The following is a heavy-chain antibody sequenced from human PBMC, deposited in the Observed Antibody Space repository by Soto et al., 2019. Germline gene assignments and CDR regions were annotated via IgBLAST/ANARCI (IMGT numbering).Heavy chain of an antibody. D-gene: IGHD6-6*01. CDR2: IYYSGST. CDR3: ARVGGLAARTFDY. J-gene: IGHJ4*02. Sequence: TLSLTCTVSGGSISDFYWSWIRQPPGKGLEWIGYIYYSGSTNYNPSLKSRVTISVDTSKNQFSLNLRSMSPADTAVYYCARVGGLAARTFDYWGPGTLVTVSS. V-gene: IGHV4-59*01. CDR1: GGSISDFY.